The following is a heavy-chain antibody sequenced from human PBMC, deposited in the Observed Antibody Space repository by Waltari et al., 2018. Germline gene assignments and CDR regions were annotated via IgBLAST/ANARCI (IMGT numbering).Heavy chain of an antibody. CDR3: ARAPDNSAYWYFDL. CDR1: GFNVHRYS. Sequence: EVQLVESGGGLVQPGGSLRLSCAASGFNVHRYSLRWVRAAPGKGLEWVSVIYSGGTKYHADSVKGRFTISRDNSGNTLSLQMNSLRAEDTAVYFCARAPDNSAYWYFDLWGRGTLVAVSS. D-gene: IGHD4-4*01. J-gene: IGHJ2*01. V-gene: IGHV3-53*01. CDR2: IYSGGTK.